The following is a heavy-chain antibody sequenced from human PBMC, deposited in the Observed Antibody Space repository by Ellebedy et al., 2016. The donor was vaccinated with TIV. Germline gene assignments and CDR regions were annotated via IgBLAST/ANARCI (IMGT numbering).Heavy chain of an antibody. D-gene: IGHD1-26*01. Sequence: GSLRLSXAVYGGSFSGYYWSWIRQPPGKGLEWIGEINHSGSTNYNPSLKSRVTISVDTSKNQFSLKLSSVTAADTAVYYCARRGGSYYFLPVGYFQHWGQGTLVTVSS. CDR3: ARRGGSYYFLPVGYFQH. CDR2: INHSGST. CDR1: GGSFSGYY. V-gene: IGHV4-34*01. J-gene: IGHJ1*01.